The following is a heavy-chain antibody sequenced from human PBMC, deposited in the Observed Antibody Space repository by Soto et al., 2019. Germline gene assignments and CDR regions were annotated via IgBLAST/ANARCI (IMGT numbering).Heavy chain of an antibody. Sequence: EVQLLESGGGLVQPGGSLRLSCAASGFTFSSYAMSWVRQAPGKGLAWVSAISGSGGNAYYADSVKARFTIARDNSKNTLYLQITSRRAEDTAVYYFAKDRQWLANNWFDPWGQGTLVTVSS. V-gene: IGHV3-23*01. D-gene: IGHD6-19*01. CDR2: ISGSGGNA. J-gene: IGHJ5*02. CDR1: GFTFSSYA. CDR3: AKDRQWLANNWFDP.